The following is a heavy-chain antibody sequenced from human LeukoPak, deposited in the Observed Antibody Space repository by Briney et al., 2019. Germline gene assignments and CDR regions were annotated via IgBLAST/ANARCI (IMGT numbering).Heavy chain of an antibody. CDR1: GYTFTGYY. J-gene: IGHJ5*02. V-gene: IGHV1-2*02. Sequence: GASVKVSCKASGYTFTGYYMHWVRQAPGQGLEWMGWINPNSGGTNYAQKFQGRVTMTRDRPISTAYMELSRLTSDDTAVYYCARASFWESPTNWFAPWGQGTLVTVSS. D-gene: IGHD3-16*01. CDR3: ARASFWESPTNWFAP. CDR2: INPNSGGT.